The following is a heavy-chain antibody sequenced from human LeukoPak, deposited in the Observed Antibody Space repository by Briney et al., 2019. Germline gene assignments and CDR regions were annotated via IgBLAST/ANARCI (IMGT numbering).Heavy chain of an antibody. CDR2: IYNSGST. J-gene: IGHJ1*01. CDR3: ARHSWGLPPAEYFQH. D-gene: IGHD3-16*01. CDR1: GGSISSSTYY. Sequence: KPSETLSLTCNVSGGSISSSTYYWGWIRQPPGKGLEWIGSIYNSGSTYYSPSLKSRVTIAVDTSKNQFSLKLSSVTAADMAVYYCARHSWGLPPAEYFQHWGQGTLVTVSS. V-gene: IGHV4-39*01.